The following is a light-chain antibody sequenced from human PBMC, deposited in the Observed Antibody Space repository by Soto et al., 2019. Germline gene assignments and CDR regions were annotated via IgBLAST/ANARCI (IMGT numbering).Light chain of an antibody. J-gene: IGLJ2*01. CDR2: EVS. CDR3: SSYTSSSTVV. CDR1: SSDVGGYNY. Sequence: SALTQPASVSGSPGQSITISCTGTSSDVGGYNYVSWYQQHPGKAPKLMSYEVSNRPSGVSNRFSGSKSGNTASLTISGLQAEDEADYYCSSYTSSSTVVFGGGTKVTVL. V-gene: IGLV2-14*01.